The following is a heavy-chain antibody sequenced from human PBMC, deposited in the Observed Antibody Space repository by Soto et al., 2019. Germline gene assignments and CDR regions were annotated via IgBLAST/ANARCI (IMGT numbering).Heavy chain of an antibody. J-gene: IGHJ4*02. D-gene: IGHD1-7*01. CDR1: GGTFSNYV. V-gene: IGHV1-69*06. CDR3: ARDMTRTLLHYFDF. CDR2: IIPISGAA. Sequence: AASVKVSCKASGGTFSNYVVNWVRQAPGQGLEWMGRIIPISGAANYAQKFQGRVTITADKSTSTSYMELSSLRSEDTAVYYCARDMTRTLLHYFDFWGQGTLVTVYS.